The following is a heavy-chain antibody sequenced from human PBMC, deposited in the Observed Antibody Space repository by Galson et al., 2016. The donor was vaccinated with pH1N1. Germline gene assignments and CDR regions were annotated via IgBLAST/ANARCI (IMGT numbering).Heavy chain of an antibody. CDR1: GDSVSSIDAA. J-gene: IGHJ3*02. CDR3: AREGVTESGRWENAFAI. V-gene: IGHV6-1*01. D-gene: IGHD1-26*01. CDR2: TYYRSRWIY. Sequence: CAISGDSVSSIDAAWNWIRQSPSGGPEWLGRTYYRSRWIYDYAGSVSGRITINPDTSKNQFSLQLSSVTPEDTAVYYCAREGVTESGRWENAFAIWGQGTMVTVS.